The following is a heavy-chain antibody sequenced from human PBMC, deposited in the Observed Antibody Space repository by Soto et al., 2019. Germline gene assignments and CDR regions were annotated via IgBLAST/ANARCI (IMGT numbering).Heavy chain of an antibody. D-gene: IGHD6-19*01. Sequence: SWIRQPPGKGLEWIGYIYYSGTTNYNPSLKSRVTISVDTSKNQLSLKLASVTAADTAVYYCARRGSSGSWFDPWGQGTLVTVSS. CDR2: IYYSGTT. J-gene: IGHJ5*02. CDR3: ARRGSSGSWFDP. V-gene: IGHV4-59*08.